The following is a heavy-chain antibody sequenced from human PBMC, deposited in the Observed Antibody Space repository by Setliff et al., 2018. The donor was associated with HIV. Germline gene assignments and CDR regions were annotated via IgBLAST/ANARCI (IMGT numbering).Heavy chain of an antibody. Sequence: ASVKVSCKASGYTFSSYGISWVRQAPGQGLEWMGWISASNGNTDHAQRLQGRVTMTTDTSTRTAYMELRSLRSDDTAVYYCARAAVAGPWRKLDYWGQGTLVTVSS. J-gene: IGHJ4*02. CDR3: ARAAVAGPWRKLDY. CDR2: ISASNGNT. D-gene: IGHD6-19*01. V-gene: IGHV1-18*01. CDR1: GYTFSSYG.